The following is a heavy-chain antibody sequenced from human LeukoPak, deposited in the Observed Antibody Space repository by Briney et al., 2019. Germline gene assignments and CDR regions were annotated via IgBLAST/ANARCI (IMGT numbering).Heavy chain of an antibody. V-gene: IGHV3-30-3*01. CDR1: GFTLSSYA. CDR2: ISYDGSNK. J-gene: IGHJ4*02. Sequence: GSLRLSCAASGFTLSSYAMHWVRQAPGKGLEWVAVISYDGSNKYYADSVKGRFTISRDNSKNTLYLQMNSLRAEDTAVYYCARELSVAGDSFDYWGQGTLVTVSS. D-gene: IGHD6-19*01. CDR3: ARELSVAGDSFDY.